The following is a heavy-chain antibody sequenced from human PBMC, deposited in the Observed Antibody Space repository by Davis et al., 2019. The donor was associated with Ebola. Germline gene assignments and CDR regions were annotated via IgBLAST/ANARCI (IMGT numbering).Heavy chain of an antibody. Sequence: MPSETLSLTCAVFGGSFSDHYWSWIRQPPGKGLEWTGEINHGAITNYNPSLKSRITMSVDTSKEQFSLKLNSVTATDTAMYFCARGTDTTDWYFDLWGRGTLVTVSS. D-gene: IGHD1-1*01. J-gene: IGHJ2*01. CDR1: GGSFSDHY. V-gene: IGHV4-34*01. CDR2: INHGAIT. CDR3: ARGTDTTDWYFDL.